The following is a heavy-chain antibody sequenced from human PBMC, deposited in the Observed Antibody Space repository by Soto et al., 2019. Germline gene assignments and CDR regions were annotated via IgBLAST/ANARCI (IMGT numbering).Heavy chain of an antibody. V-gene: IGHV4-59*02. CDR2: IFNSGTI. CDR3: GKDLLATASARWYFYYGLDV. CDR1: GASVNSYY. D-gene: IGHD3-3*02. J-gene: IGHJ6*02. Sequence: KPSETLSLTCSVFGASVNSYYWSWMRQSPGRGLEWIGHIFNSGTIHYNPSLRSRVTMSVDSSKNQVSLKMTSVTAADTAVYYCGKDLLATASARWYFYYGLDVWGQGTTVTVSS.